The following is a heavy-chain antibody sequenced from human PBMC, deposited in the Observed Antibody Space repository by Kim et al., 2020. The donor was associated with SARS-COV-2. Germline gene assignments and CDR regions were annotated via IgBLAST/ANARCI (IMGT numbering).Heavy chain of an antibody. J-gene: IGHJ4*02. D-gene: IGHD5-12*01. CDR3: ATDTPRRDGYNYFDY. Sequence: ASVKVSCKVSGYTLTELSMHWVRQAPGKGLEWMGGFDPEDGETIYAQKFQGRVTMTEDTSTDTAYMELSSLRSEDTAVYYCATDTPRRDGYNYFDYWGQGTLVTVSS. V-gene: IGHV1-24*01. CDR2: FDPEDGET. CDR1: GYTLTELS.